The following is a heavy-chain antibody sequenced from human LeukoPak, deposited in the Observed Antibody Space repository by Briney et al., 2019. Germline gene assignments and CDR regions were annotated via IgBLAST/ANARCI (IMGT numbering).Heavy chain of an antibody. D-gene: IGHD3-22*01. CDR1: GYTFTSYS. CDR2: ISVRSNYI. J-gene: IGHJ4*02. Sequence: PGGSLRLSCVASGYTFTSYSINWVRHAPGKGLEWVSSISVRSNYIYYADSVRGRFSISRDDARDSLYLQMNSLRAEDTAVYFCVRLRRNSDTSGFYYYYDFWGQGTLLTVSS. CDR3: VRLRRNSDTSGFYYYYDF. V-gene: IGHV3-21*01.